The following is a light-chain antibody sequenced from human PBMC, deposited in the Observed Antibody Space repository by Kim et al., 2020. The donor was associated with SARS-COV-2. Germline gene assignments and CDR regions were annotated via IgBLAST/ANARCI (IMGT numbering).Light chain of an antibody. Sequence: KTVTISCTGSSGSIASNYVQWYQHRPGSAPTTVIYEDNQRPSGVPDRFSGSIDSSSNSASLTISGLKTEDEADYYCQSYDSSNHVVFGGGTQLTVL. CDR1: SGSIASNY. V-gene: IGLV6-57*02. CDR2: EDN. CDR3: QSYDSSNHVV. J-gene: IGLJ2*01.